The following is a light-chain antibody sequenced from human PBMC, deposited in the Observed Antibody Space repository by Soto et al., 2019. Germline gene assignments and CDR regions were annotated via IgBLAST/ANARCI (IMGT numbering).Light chain of an antibody. J-gene: IGLJ2*01. Sequence: QSALTQPASVSGYPGQSTTVSCTGTSSDIGSYNEVSWYQQRPGRAPKLMIYDVSNRPSGVSNRFSGSKSGNTASLTISGLQAEDEADYYCSSHASRSTLIFGGGTKLTVL. CDR1: SSDIGSYNE. CDR2: DVS. V-gene: IGLV2-14*03. CDR3: SSHASRSTLI.